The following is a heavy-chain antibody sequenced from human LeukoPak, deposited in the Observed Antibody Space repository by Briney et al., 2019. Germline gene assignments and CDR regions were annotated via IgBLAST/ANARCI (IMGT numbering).Heavy chain of an antibody. J-gene: IGHJ4*02. Sequence: PGGSLRLSCAASGFTFSDYYMSWIRQAPGKGLEWVSSISTSSSYIYYADSVKGRFTISRDNSKNTLYLQMNSLRAEDTAVYYCARGPSGYHNTGGQGTLVTVSS. V-gene: IGHV3-11*06. D-gene: IGHD5-12*01. CDR1: GFTFSDYY. CDR2: ISTSSSYI. CDR3: ARGPSGYHNT.